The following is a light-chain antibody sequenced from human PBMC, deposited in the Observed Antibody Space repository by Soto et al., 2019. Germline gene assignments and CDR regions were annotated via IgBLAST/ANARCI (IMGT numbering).Light chain of an antibody. Sequence: QSVLTQTPSVSGAPGQSVTMSCTGSSSNIWAGSDVHWYQHLPGTPPTVVISGNNNRPSGVPDRSSGSKSVTSASLSITGLQAEDEADYYCQSYDTSLRGSVFGGGTKLTVL. J-gene: IGLJ2*01. CDR2: GNN. V-gene: IGLV1-40*01. CDR1: SSNIWAGSD. CDR3: QSYDTSLRGSV.